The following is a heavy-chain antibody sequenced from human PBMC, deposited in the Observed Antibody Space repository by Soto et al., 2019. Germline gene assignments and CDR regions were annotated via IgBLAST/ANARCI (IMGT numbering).Heavy chain of an antibody. Sequence: PSETLSLTCTVSCDSISGFYWSWIRQPPGKGLEWIGYINHAGSTYYSPSLQSRVTISLDSYKNQFSLILTSVIAADAAVYFCATFRRNYFDNWGQGTLVTVSS. CDR1: CDSISGFY. D-gene: IGHD3-16*01. J-gene: IGHJ4*02. CDR2: INHAGST. V-gene: IGHV4-59*01. CDR3: ATFRRNYFDN.